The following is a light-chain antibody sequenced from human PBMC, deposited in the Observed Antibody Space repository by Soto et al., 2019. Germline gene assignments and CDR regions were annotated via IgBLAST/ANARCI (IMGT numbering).Light chain of an antibody. V-gene: IGKV3-20*01. CDR2: SAS. CDR3: QQYGTSRVT. J-gene: IGKJ3*01. Sequence: EVVSTQSPGTLSLSPGERATLSCRASQSINNNLAWYQHKSGQAPRLLIYSASSRAAGVPDRFSGSGSRTDFTLTISRLEPEDFAVYYCQQYGTSRVTFGPGTKVDIK. CDR1: QSINNN.